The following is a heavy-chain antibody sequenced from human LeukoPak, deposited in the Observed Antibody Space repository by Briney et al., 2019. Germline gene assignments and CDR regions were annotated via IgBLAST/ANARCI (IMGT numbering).Heavy chain of an antibody. J-gene: IGHJ4*02. Sequence: AGGSLRLSCAASGFTFGSYSMNWVRQAPGKGLEWVSSISSSSSYIYYADSVKGRFTISRDNAKNSLYLQMNSLRAEDTAVYYCASDAAGLYFDYWGQGTLVTVSS. CDR2: ISSSSSYI. CDR1: GFTFGSYS. V-gene: IGHV3-21*01. D-gene: IGHD6-13*01. CDR3: ASDAAGLYFDY.